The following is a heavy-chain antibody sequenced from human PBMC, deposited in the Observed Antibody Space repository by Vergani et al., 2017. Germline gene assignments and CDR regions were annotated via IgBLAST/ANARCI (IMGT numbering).Heavy chain of an antibody. CDR3: ARDRYYYDSSGYYYEPLDAFDI. Sequence: EVQLLESGGGLVQPGGSLRLSCAASGFTFSSYSMNWVRQAPGKGLEWVSSISSSSSYIYYADSVKGRFTISRDNAKNSLYLQMNSLRAEDTAVYYCARDRYYYDSSGYYYEPLDAFDIWGQGTMVTVSS. J-gene: IGHJ3*02. CDR2: ISSSSSYI. CDR1: GFTFSSYS. D-gene: IGHD3-22*01. V-gene: IGHV3-21*01.